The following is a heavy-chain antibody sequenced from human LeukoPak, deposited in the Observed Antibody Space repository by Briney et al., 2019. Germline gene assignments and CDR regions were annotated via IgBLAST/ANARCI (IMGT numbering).Heavy chain of an antibody. CDR1: GGSFSGYY. CDR2: INHSGST. V-gene: IGHV4-34*01. J-gene: IGHJ5*02. D-gene: IGHD3-10*01. CDR3: ASLGGSGSLNCFDP. Sequence: SETLSLTCAVYGGSFSGYYWSWIRQPPGKGLEWIGEINHSGSTNYNPSLKSRVTISVDTSKNQFSLKLSSVTAADTAVYYCASLGGSGSLNCFDPWGQGSLVTVSS.